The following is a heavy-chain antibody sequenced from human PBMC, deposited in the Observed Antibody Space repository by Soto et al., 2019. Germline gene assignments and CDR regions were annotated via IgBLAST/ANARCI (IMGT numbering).Heavy chain of an antibody. D-gene: IGHD6-6*01. CDR1: GYTFASYG. V-gene: IGHV1-18*04. Sequence: SVKVSCKASGYTFASYGISWVRQAPVQGLEWMGWISAYNGNTNYAQKLQGRVTMTTDTSTSTAYMELRSLRSDDTAVYYCAISSIAAARRAFDIWGQGTMVTVSS. CDR3: AISSIAAARRAFDI. J-gene: IGHJ3*02. CDR2: ISAYNGNT.